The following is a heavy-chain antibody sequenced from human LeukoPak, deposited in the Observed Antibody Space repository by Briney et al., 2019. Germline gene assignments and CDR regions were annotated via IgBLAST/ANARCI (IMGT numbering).Heavy chain of an antibody. V-gene: IGHV1-18*04. Sequence: ASVKVSCKASGYTFTGYYMHWVRQAPGQGLEWMGWISAYNGNTNYAQKLQGRVTMTTDTSTSTAYMELRSLRSDDTAVYYCARERGWPSTTPADYWGQGTLVTVSS. J-gene: IGHJ4*02. CDR1: GYTFTGYY. CDR2: ISAYNGNT. CDR3: ARERGWPSTTPADY. D-gene: IGHD2/OR15-2a*01.